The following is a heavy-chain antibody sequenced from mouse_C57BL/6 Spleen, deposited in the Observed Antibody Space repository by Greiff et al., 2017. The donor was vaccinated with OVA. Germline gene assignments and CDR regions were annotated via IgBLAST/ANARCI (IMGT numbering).Heavy chain of an antibody. J-gene: IGHJ2*01. D-gene: IGHD1-1*01. Sequence: EVKLVESGGGLVQPGGSLSLSCAASGFTFTDYYMSWFRQPPGKALEWLGFIRNKANGYTTEYSASVKGRFTISRDNSQSILYLQMNALRAEDSATYYCARAAVVARDYFDYWGQGTTLTVSS. CDR2: IRNKANGYTT. V-gene: IGHV7-3*01. CDR1: GFTFTDYY. CDR3: ARAAVVARDYFDY.